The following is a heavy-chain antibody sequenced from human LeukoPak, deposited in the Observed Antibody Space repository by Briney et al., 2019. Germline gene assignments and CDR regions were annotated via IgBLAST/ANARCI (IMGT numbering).Heavy chain of an antibody. CDR2: ISSSGRTI. CDR3: ARLSALYYYYYYGMDV. CDR1: AFTFSSYE. Sequence: GGSLRLSCAASAFTFSSYEMNWVRQAPGKGLEWVSYISSSGRTIYYADSVKGRFTISRDNAKNSLYLQMNSLRAEDTAVYYCARLSALYYYYYYGMDVWGQGTTVTASS. J-gene: IGHJ6*02. V-gene: IGHV3-48*03.